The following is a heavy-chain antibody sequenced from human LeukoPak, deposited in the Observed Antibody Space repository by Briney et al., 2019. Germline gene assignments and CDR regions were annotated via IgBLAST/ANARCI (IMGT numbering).Heavy chain of an antibody. D-gene: IGHD3-22*01. CDR2: IYSGGST. Sequence: GGSLRLSCAASGFTVSSNYMSWVRQAPGKGLEWVSVIYSGGSTYYADSVKGRFTISRDNSKNTLYPQMNSLRAEDTAVYYCARVRKAYYYDSSGYQTTGYYFDYWGQGTLVTVSS. V-gene: IGHV3-66*01. J-gene: IGHJ4*02. CDR3: ARVRKAYYYDSSGYQTTGYYFDY. CDR1: GFTVSSNY.